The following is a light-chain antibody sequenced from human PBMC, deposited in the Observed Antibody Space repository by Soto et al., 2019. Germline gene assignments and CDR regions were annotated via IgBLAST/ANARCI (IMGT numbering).Light chain of an antibody. CDR3: QQYESYSGT. Sequence: DIQMTQSPSTLSASVGERVTITCRASQSIKSWLAWYQQKPGKAPKLLIYKASSLESGVPSRFSGSGSGTEFTLTISSLQPDDFATYYCQQYESYSGTFGQGTKVEIK. V-gene: IGKV1-5*03. J-gene: IGKJ1*01. CDR1: QSIKSW. CDR2: KAS.